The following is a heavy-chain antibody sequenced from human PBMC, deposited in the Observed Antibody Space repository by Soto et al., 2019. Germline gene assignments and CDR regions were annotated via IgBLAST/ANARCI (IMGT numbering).Heavy chain of an antibody. CDR2: IYYSGST. Sequence: SETLSLTCTVSGGSISSYYWSWIRQPPGKGLEWIGYIYYSGSTNYNPSLKSRVTMSVDTSKNQFSLKLSTVTAADTAVYYCARAGSMVRGVKWFDPWGQGTLVTVSS. CDR1: GGSISSYY. D-gene: IGHD3-10*01. CDR3: ARAGSMVRGVKWFDP. J-gene: IGHJ5*02. V-gene: IGHV4-59*01.